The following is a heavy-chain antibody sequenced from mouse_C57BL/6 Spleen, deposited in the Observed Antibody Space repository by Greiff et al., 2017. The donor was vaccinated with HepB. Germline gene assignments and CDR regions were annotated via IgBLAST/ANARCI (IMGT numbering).Heavy chain of an antibody. CDR3: ARGGIYYGNYYYAMDY. D-gene: IGHD2-1*01. V-gene: IGHV5-17*01. Sequence: EVMLVESGGGLVKPGGSLKLSCAASGFTFSDYGMHWVRQAPEKGLEWVAYISSGSSTIYYADTVKGRFTISRDNAKNTLFLQMTSLRSEDTAMYYCARGGIYYGNYYYAMDYWGQGTSVTVSS. J-gene: IGHJ4*01. CDR1: GFTFSDYG. CDR2: ISSGSSTI.